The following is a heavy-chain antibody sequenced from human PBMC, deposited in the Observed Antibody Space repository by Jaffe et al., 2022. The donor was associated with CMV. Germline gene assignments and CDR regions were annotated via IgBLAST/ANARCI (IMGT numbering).Heavy chain of an antibody. CDR3: ARYHFSGIAAAGVIGY. V-gene: IGHV3-21*01. CDR2: ISSSSSYI. D-gene: IGHD6-13*01. Sequence: EVQLVESGGGLVKPGGSLRLSCAASGFTFSSYSMNWVRQAPGKGLEWVSSISSSSSYIYYADSVKGRFTISRDNAKNSLYLQMNSLRAEDTAVYYCARYHFSGIAAAGVIGYWGQGTLVTVSS. CDR1: GFTFSSYS. J-gene: IGHJ4*02.